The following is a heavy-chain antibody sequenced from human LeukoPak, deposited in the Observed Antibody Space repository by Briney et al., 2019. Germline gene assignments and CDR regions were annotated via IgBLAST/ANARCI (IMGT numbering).Heavy chain of an antibody. CDR1: GGSIGSDSY. D-gene: IGHD3-22*01. Sequence: PSETLSLTCIVSGGSIGSDSYWGWFRQPPGKGLEWIGYIYTSGGTNYSPSLKSRVTVSVDTSKNQFSLKLRSVTAADTAVYYCASPLNYDTSGYFAFDVWGQGTMVTVPS. J-gene: IGHJ3*01. CDR2: IYTSGGT. V-gene: IGHV4-4*09. CDR3: ASPLNYDTSGYFAFDV.